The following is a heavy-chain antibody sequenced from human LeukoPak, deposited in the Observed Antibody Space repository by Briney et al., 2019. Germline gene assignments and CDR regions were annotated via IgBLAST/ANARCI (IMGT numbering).Heavy chain of an antibody. CDR3: ARHKYCSGGSCYFLKASRAFDI. D-gene: IGHD2-15*01. Sequence: TLSLTCTVSGGSISSGGYYWSWIRPPPGEGLEWSGYIYHSGSTYYNPSLKSRVTISVDRSKNQFSLKLSSVTAADTAVYYCARHKYCSGGSCYFLKASRAFDIWGQGTMVTVSS. CDR2: IYHSGST. J-gene: IGHJ3*02. CDR1: GGSISSGGYY. V-gene: IGHV4-30-2*01.